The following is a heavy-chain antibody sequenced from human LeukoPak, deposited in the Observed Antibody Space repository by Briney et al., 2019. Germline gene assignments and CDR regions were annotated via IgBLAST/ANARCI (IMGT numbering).Heavy chain of an antibody. J-gene: IGHJ5*02. CDR2: IHTSSST. V-gene: IGHV4-61*02. CDR3: ARLCYYYDST. Sequence: KTSETLSLTCTVSGGSISSGSYYWSWIRQPAGKGLEWTGRIHTSSSTNQNPSLKSRVTISVDTSKNHFFLKLSSVSAADTAVYYCARLCYYYDSTWGQGTLVTVSS. CDR1: GGSISSGSYY. D-gene: IGHD3-22*01.